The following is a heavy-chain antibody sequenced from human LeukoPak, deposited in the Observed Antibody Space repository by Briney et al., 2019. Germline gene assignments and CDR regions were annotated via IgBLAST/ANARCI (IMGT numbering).Heavy chain of an antibody. V-gene: IGHV4-59*01. Sequence: SETLSLTCTVSGGSISSYYWSWIRQPPGKGLEWIGYIYYSENINYNPSLKSRVTISVDTSKNQFSLKLSSVTAADTAVYYCAKSGSYYDRLHWFDPWGQGTLVTVSS. CDR1: GGSISSYY. CDR2: IYYSENI. CDR3: AKSGSYYDRLHWFDP. D-gene: IGHD1-26*01. J-gene: IGHJ5*02.